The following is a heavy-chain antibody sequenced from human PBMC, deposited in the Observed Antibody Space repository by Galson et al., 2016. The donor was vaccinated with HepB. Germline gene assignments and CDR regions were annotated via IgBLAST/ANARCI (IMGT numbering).Heavy chain of an antibody. CDR2: IYYSGSA. V-gene: IGHV4-31*11. Sequence: TLSLTCAVSGGSISSRGYYWSWIRQHPGKGLEWIGYIYYSGSADYNPSLRSRVNISFDTSANQLSLKLRFVTAADTAVYYCARSERRPEVSVNWFDPWGQGTLVTVSS. J-gene: IGHJ5*02. CDR1: GGSISSRGYY. CDR3: ARSERRPEVSVNWFDP.